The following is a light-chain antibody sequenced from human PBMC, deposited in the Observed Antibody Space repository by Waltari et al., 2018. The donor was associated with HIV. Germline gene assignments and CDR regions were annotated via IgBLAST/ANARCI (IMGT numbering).Light chain of an antibody. J-gene: IGKJ2*01. V-gene: IGKV1-9*01. CDR2: AAS. Sequence: DIQLTQSPSFLPASIGDRVTITCRASEDISSDLAWYQQKPGKAPKFLIFAASTLQSGVPSRFSGSGSGTEFSLAISGLQPEDFASYFCQQFNSYPYTFGQGTKLEI. CDR1: EDISSD. CDR3: QQFNSYPYT.